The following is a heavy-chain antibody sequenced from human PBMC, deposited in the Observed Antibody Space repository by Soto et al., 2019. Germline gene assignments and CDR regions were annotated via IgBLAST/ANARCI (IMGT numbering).Heavy chain of an antibody. J-gene: IGHJ5*02. CDR3: ARAPIDGGDGYGGWFDL. V-gene: IGHV1-69*01. Sequence: QVQLVQSGAEVKKPGSSVKVSCKASGGTFSSYAISWVRQAPGQGLEWMGGIIPIFGTANYAQKFQGRVPITADESTSTAGMGLSSLGSEDTAVYYCARAPIDGGDGYGGWFDLWGQGTLVIVSS. D-gene: IGHD4-17*01. CDR2: IIPIFGTA. CDR1: GGTFSSYA.